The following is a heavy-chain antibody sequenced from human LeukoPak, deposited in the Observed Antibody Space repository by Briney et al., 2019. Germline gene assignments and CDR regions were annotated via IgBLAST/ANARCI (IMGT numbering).Heavy chain of an antibody. CDR2: IYTSGST. J-gene: IGHJ4*02. CDR1: GGSISSVSYY. Sequence: PSQTLSLTCTVSGGSISSVSYYRSWSRQPAGRGVEWIGRIYTSGSTNYTPPLKSRVTISVNTSKNQSSLKLSSVTAADTAVYYCARDGYDSSGYYSDYWGQGTLVTVSS. CDR3: ARDGYDSSGYYSDY. V-gene: IGHV4-61*02. D-gene: IGHD3-22*01.